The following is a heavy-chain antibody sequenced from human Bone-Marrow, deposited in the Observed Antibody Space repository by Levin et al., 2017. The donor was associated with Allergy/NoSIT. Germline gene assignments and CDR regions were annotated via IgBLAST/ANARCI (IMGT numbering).Heavy chain of an antibody. CDR2: ISSSSSTI. D-gene: IGHD2-15*01. CDR1: GFTFSSYS. CDR3: ARGPARKVVVAADFDY. Sequence: PGGSLRLSCAASGFTFSSYSMNWVRQAPGKGLEWVSYISSSSSTIYYADSVKGRFTISRDNAKNSLYLQMNSLRDEDTAVYYCARGPARKVVVAADFDYWGQGTLVTVSS. V-gene: IGHV3-48*02. J-gene: IGHJ4*02.